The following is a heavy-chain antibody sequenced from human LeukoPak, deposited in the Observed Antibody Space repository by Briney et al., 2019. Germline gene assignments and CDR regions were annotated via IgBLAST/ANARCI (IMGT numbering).Heavy chain of an antibody. D-gene: IGHD5-18*01. CDR1: GFTFSSYG. V-gene: IGHV3-21*01. J-gene: IGHJ4*02. Sequence: PGGSLRLSCAASGFTFSSYGMNWVRQAPGKGLEWVSFISSSSSYMYYADSVKGRFTISRDNAKNSLYLQMNSLRAEDTAVYYCARDPIGDTAMAGLYFDYWGQGTLVTVSS. CDR3: ARDPIGDTAMAGLYFDY. CDR2: ISSSSSYM.